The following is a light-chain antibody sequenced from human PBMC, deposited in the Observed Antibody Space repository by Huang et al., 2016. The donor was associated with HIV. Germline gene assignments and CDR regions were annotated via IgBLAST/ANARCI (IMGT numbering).Light chain of an antibody. CDR2: LAS. J-gene: IGKJ5*01. CDR1: QSLRHTNGYHD. V-gene: IGKV2-28*01. CDR3: MQTLQTLT. Sequence: DIVLTQSPLSLPVTPGEPASISCRSSQSLRHTNGYHDLDLYLQKPGQSPPLLIYLASHRSSGVPDRFSGSGSCTDFTLKISRVEAEDVGVYYCMQTLQTLTFGQGTRLEIK.